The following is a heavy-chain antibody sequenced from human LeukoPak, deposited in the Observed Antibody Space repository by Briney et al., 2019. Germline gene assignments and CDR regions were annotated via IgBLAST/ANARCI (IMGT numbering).Heavy chain of an antibody. CDR1: AASISSGGYY. CDR3: ARGYYEFDP. J-gene: IGHJ5*02. CDR2: IYYSGST. V-gene: IGHV4-31*03. Sequence: SETLSLTCTFSAASISSGGYYWSWIRQHPGKGLEWIGYIYYSGSTYYNPSLKSRVTISVDTSKNQFSLKLSSVTAADTAVYYCARGYYEFDPWGQGTLVTVSS. D-gene: IGHD3-22*01.